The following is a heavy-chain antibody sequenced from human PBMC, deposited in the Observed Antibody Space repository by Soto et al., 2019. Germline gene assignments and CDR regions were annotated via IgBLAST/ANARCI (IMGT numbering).Heavy chain of an antibody. Sequence: QVQLQESGPGLVKPSETLSLTCTVSGGSISSYYWSWIRQPPGKGLEWIGYIHYSGSTHYNPSLKSSVGITIDTSKTQFSLPLGSVTAADTAVYYCARHRFGLDCWGQGTLVTVSS. J-gene: IGHJ1*01. CDR2: IHYSGST. D-gene: IGHD2-21*02. CDR3: ARHRFGLDC. CDR1: GGSISSYY. V-gene: IGHV4-59*08.